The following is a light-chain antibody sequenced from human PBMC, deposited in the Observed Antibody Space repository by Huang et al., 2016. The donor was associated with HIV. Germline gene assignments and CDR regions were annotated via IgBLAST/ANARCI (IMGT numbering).Light chain of an antibody. J-gene: IGKJ4*01. CDR2: GAS. CDR1: QSVGSN. CDR3: QQYNNWPPLT. Sequence: EVVMTQSPATLSGSPGERATLSCRASQSVGSNLAWYQQNPGQCHRILIYGASTRTTCIPARFSVRGSGTEFTLTITSLQSEDFAVYYCQQYNNWPPLTFGGGTEVEIK. V-gene: IGKV3-15*01.